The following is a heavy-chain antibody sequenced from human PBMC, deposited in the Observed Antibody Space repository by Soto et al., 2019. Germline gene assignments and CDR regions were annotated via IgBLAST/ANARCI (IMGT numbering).Heavy chain of an antibody. CDR1: GYNFAGYW. V-gene: IGHV5-51*01. Sequence: GESLKISCKGSGYNFAGYWIAWVRQMPGKGLELMGIIYPSDSDTRYRPSFQGQVTISADKSISSAYLQWSSLRASDTAMYYCARGGVSTRNFDYWGQGTPAPVSP. CDR3: ARGGVSTRNFDY. CDR2: IYPSDSDT. D-gene: IGHD3-3*01. J-gene: IGHJ4*02.